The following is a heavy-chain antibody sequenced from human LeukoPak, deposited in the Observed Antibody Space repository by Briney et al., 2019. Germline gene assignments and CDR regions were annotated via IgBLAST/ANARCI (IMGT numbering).Heavy chain of an antibody. CDR1: GFTFDDYA. J-gene: IGHJ4*02. D-gene: IGHD3-10*01. Sequence: GGSLRLSCAASGFTFDDYAMHWVRQAPGKGLEWVSLISGDGGSTYYADSVKGRFTISRDNSKNSLYLQMNSLRTEDTALYYCARDTSSSYGSGSNYWGQGTLVTVSS. V-gene: IGHV3-43*02. CDR2: ISGDGGST. CDR3: ARDTSSSYGSGSNY.